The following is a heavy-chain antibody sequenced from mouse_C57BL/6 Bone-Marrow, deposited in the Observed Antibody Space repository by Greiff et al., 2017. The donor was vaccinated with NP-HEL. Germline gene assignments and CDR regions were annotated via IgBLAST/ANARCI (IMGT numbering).Heavy chain of an antibody. V-gene: IGHV1-18*01. CDR1: GYTFTDYN. CDR3: ARNYGSSYPPWCAY. Sequence: EVQLQQSGPELVKPGASVKIPCKASGYTFTDYNMDWVKQSHGKSLEWIGDINPNNGGTIYNQKFKGKATLTVDKSSSTAYMELRSLTSEDTAVYYCARNYGSSYPPWCAYWGQGTLVTVSA. D-gene: IGHD1-1*01. J-gene: IGHJ3*01. CDR2: INPNNGGT.